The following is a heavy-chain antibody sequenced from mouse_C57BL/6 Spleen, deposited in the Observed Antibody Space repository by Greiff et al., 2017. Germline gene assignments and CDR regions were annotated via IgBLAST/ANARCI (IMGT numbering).Heavy chain of an antibody. J-gene: IGHJ4*01. CDR3: ARGITTVVAQYYYAMDY. Sequence: QVHVKQSGAELARPGASVKLSCKASGYTFTSYGISWVKQRTGQGLEWIGEIYPRSGNTYYNEKFKGKATLTADKSSSTAYMELRSLTSEDSAVYFCARGITTVVAQYYYAMDYWGQGTSVTVSS. D-gene: IGHD1-1*01. CDR1: GYTFTSYG. V-gene: IGHV1-81*01. CDR2: IYPRSGNT.